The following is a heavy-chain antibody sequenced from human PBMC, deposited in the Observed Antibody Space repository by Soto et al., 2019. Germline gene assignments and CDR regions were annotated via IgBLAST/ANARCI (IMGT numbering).Heavy chain of an antibody. CDR2: IYYSGST. V-gene: IGHV4-39*01. CDR1: GGSISSSSYY. J-gene: IGHJ4*02. D-gene: IGHD5-12*01. Sequence: SETLSLTCTVSGGSISSSSYYWGWIRQPPGKGLEWIGSIYYSGSTYYNPSLKSRVTISVDTSKNQFSLKLSSVTAADTAVYYCARLSTEYSGYDYPGGDYDYWGQGTLVTVSS. CDR3: ARLSTEYSGYDYPGGDYDY.